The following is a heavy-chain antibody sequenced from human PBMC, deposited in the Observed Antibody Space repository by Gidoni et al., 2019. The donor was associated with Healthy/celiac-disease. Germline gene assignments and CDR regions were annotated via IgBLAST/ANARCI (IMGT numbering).Heavy chain of an antibody. CDR1: GFTFSSYG. CDR3: ASHSSGYYFDY. CDR2: IWYDGSNK. J-gene: IGHJ4*02. V-gene: IGHV3-33*08. Sequence: QVQLVESGGGVVQPGRSLRLSCAASGFTFSSYGMHWVRQAPGKGLEWVAVIWYDGSNKYYADSVKGRFTISRDNSKNTLYLQMNSLRAEDTAVYYCASHSSGYYFDYWGQGTLVTVSS. D-gene: IGHD3-22*01.